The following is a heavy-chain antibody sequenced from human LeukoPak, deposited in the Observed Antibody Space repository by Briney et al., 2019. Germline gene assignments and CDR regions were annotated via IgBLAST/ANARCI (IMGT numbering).Heavy chain of an antibody. J-gene: IGHJ3*02. D-gene: IGHD3-22*01. CDR2: IFPSGGEI. Sequence: GGSLRLSCAASGFTFSTFAMIWVRQPPGKGLEWVSSIFPSGGEIHYADSVRGRFTISRDNAKNSLYLQMNSLRAEDTAVYYCARDQAPYYYDSSGYLAFDIWGQGTMVTVSS. CDR1: GFTFSTFA. CDR3: ARDQAPYYYDSSGYLAFDI. V-gene: IGHV3-21*01.